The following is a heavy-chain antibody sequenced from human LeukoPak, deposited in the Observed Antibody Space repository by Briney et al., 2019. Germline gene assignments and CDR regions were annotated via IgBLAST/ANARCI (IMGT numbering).Heavy chain of an antibody. CDR1: GFTFSSYA. Sequence: GGSLRLSCSASGFTFSSYAMYWVRQAPGKQLEYVSVISSNGGSTYYANYVKGRFTISRENSKTTLYLHLGSRRAEDMAVYYCTRDASDIVVVPAAVGPFDYWGQGTLVTVSS. CDR2: ISSNGGST. CDR3: TRDASDIVVVPAAVGPFDY. J-gene: IGHJ4*02. V-gene: IGHV3-64*01. D-gene: IGHD2-2*01.